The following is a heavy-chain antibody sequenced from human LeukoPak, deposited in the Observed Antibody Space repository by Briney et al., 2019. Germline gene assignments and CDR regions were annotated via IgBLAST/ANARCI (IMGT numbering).Heavy chain of an antibody. Sequence: GGSLRLSCAVSGFTVSSNYMSWVRQAPGKGLEWVSVIYSGGSTYYADSVKGRFTISRDNSKNTLYLQMNSLRAEDTAVYYCARGDGYLFDYWGQGTLVTVSS. J-gene: IGHJ4*02. V-gene: IGHV3-53*01. D-gene: IGHD5-24*01. CDR1: GFTVSSNY. CDR2: IYSGGST. CDR3: ARGDGYLFDY.